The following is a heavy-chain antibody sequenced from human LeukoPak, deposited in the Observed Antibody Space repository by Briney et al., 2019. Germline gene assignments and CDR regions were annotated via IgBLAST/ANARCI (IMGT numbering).Heavy chain of an antibody. V-gene: IGHV3-48*01. CDR2: ISSSSSTI. CDR3: ARGPWFGELLY. J-gene: IGHJ4*02. Sequence: GGSLRLSCAASGFTFSSYSMTWVRQAPGKGLEWVSYISSSSSTIYYADSVKGRFTISRDNAKNSLYLQMNSLRAEDTAVYYCARGPWFGELLYWGQGTLVTVSS. D-gene: IGHD3-10*01. CDR1: GFTFSSYS.